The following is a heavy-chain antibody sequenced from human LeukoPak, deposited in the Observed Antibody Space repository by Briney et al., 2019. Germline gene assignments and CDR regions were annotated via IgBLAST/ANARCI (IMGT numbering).Heavy chain of an antibody. CDR3: AKGYGGSHFDY. Sequence: GGSLRLSCAASGFTFSSYGMHWVRQAPGKGLEWVAFIRYDEGNQYYADSVKGRFTISRDNSKSTLHLQMNSLKVGDTAVYYCAKGYGGSHFDYWGQGALVAVSS. D-gene: IGHD4-23*01. CDR2: IRYDEGNQ. CDR1: GFTFSSYG. V-gene: IGHV3-30*02. J-gene: IGHJ4*02.